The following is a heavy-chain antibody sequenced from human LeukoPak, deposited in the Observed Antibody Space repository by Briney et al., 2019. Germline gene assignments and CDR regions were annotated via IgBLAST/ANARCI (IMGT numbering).Heavy chain of an antibody. CDR2: IIPIFGTA. J-gene: IGHJ3*02. CDR1: GYTFTGYY. CDR3: ARGGITMIVVDPDAFDI. D-gene: IGHD3-22*01. Sequence: ASVKVSCKASGYTFTGYYMHWVRQAPGQGLEWMGGIIPIFGTANYAQKFQGRVTITADESTSTAYMELSSLRSEDTAVYYCARGGITMIVVDPDAFDIWGQGTMVTVSS. V-gene: IGHV1-69*13.